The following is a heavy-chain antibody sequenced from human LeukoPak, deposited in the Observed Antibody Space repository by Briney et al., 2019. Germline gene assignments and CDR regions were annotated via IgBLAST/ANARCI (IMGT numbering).Heavy chain of an antibody. CDR3: AKGYDYGDYPDY. CDR1: GFTFSSYG. D-gene: IGHD4-17*01. V-gene: IGHV3-30*18. J-gene: IGHJ4*02. CDR2: ISYDGSNK. Sequence: GRSLRLSCAASGFTFSSYGMHWVRQAPGKGLEWVAVISYDGSNKYYADSVKGRFTISRDNSKNTLYLQMNSLRAEDTAVYYCAKGYDYGDYPDYWGQGTLVTVSS.